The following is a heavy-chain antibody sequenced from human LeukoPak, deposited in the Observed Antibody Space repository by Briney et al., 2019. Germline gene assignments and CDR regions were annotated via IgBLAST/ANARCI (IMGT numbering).Heavy chain of an antibody. CDR2: ISSGSSYI. Sequence: PGGSLRLSCAASGFTFDDYGMSWVRQAPGKGLEWVSSISSGSSYIYYADSVKGRFTISRDNAKNSLYLQMNSLRAEDTAVYYCARGPSGSYHHRDYYYYGMDVWGQGTTVTVSS. CDR1: GFTFDDYG. CDR3: ARGPSGSYHHRDYYYYGMDV. D-gene: IGHD3-10*01. V-gene: IGHV3-21*01. J-gene: IGHJ6*02.